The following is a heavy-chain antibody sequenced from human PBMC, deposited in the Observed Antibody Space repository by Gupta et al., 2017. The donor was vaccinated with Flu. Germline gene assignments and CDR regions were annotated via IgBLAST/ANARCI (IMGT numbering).Heavy chain of an antibody. V-gene: IGHV3-23*01. Sequence: EVQLLESGGGLVQPGGSLRLSCAAFGFNFNNFAMNWVRQTPGKGLEWVSGIIATGGSTSYADSVKGRFTISRDNSKNTLYLQMNSLRAEDTALFYCAKGREDHYYSGMDVWGQGTTVTVSS. J-gene: IGHJ6*02. CDR1: GFNFNNFA. CDR2: IIATGGST. CDR3: AKGREDHYYSGMDV.